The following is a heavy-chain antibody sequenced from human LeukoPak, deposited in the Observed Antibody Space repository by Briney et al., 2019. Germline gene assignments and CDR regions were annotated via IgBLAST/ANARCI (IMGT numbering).Heavy chain of an antibody. Sequence: SETLSLTCTVSGGSISSYYWSWIRQPPGKGLKWIGYIYYSGSTNYNPSLKSRVTISVDTSKNQFSLKLSSVTAADTAVYYCARAKGRRYWFDPWGQGTLVTVSS. V-gene: IGHV4-59*01. CDR2: IYYSGST. CDR3: ARAKGRRYWFDP. J-gene: IGHJ5*02. CDR1: GGSISSYY.